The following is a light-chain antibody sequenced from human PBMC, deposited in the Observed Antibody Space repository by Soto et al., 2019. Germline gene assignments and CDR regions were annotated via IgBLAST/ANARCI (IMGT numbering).Light chain of an antibody. V-gene: IGKV1-5*03. Sequence: DIQMTQSPSTLSASVGDRVTITCRASQSISSWLAWYQQKPGKAPKLLIYKASSLESGVSSRFSGSGSGTEFSLTISSLQPDDFATYYCQHYNSFPWTFGQGTKVDIK. CDR3: QHYNSFPWT. CDR2: KAS. J-gene: IGKJ1*01. CDR1: QSISSW.